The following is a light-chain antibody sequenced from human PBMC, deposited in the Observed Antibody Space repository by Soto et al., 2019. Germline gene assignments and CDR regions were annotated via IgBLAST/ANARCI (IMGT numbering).Light chain of an antibody. CDR2: DVS. V-gene: IGLV2-14*01. Sequence: QSALTQPASVSGSPGQSITISCTGTSSDVGGYNYVSWYQQHPGKPPKLMIYDVSRRPSGVSDRFSASKSGNTASLTISGLLVEDEADYYCSSYTSSSTLLFGGGTQLTVL. CDR1: SSDVGGYNY. J-gene: IGLJ2*01. CDR3: SSYTSSSTLL.